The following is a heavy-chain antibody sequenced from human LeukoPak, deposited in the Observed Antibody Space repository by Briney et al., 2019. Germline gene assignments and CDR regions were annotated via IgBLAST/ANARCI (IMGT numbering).Heavy chain of an antibody. V-gene: IGHV3-11*04. Sequence: GGSLRLSCAASGFSFSDYYMNWIRQAPGKGLEWVSYISSSGNTIYYADSVKGRFTISRDNAKNSLYLQMNSLRAEDTAVYYCARGGVTIFGVVSHPWDVWGNGTTVTVSS. J-gene: IGHJ6*04. CDR2: ISSSGNTI. CDR3: ARGGVTIFGVVSHPWDV. D-gene: IGHD3-3*01. CDR1: GFSFSDYY.